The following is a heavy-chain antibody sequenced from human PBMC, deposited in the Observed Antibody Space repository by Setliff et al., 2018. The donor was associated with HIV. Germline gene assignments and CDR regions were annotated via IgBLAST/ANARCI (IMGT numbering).Heavy chain of an antibody. J-gene: IGHJ4*02. D-gene: IGHD3-22*01. Sequence: ASVKVSCKASGYSFTTYSINWLRQAPGQGPEWMGWIHTSTGKPTYVRDFTGRFVFSLDTSVNTAFLQISDLKTEDTAVYYCASNSPFPPSSGAHFDFWGPGTLVTVSS. CDR2: IHTSTGKP. V-gene: IGHV7-4-1*02. CDR1: GYSFTTYS. CDR3: ASNSPFPPSSGAHFDF.